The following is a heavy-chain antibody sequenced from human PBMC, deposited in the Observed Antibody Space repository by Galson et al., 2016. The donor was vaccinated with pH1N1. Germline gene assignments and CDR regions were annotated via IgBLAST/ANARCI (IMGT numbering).Heavy chain of an antibody. CDR2: IIPISGST. CDR3: AREDYYDVDLSDWYFDP. CDR1: GGTFNSNG. V-gene: IGHV1-69*13. D-gene: IGHD3-22*01. J-gene: IGHJ2*01. Sequence: SVKVSCKASGGTFNSNGISWLRQAPGQGLEWMGRIIPISGSTNYAQKFQGKITITADETTSTAYMELNSLRSEDTALYYCAREDYYDVDLSDWYFDPWGRGTLVTVSS.